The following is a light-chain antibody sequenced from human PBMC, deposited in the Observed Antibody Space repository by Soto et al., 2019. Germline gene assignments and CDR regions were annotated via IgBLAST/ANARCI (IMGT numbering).Light chain of an antibody. J-gene: IGKJ1*01. Sequence: EIVLTQSAATLSVSPGDRATLSCRASQYIGSAVAWYHQRSGQAPRLLIFDASVRVPTTPARFSGSVSGTEFTLTICSLESEDFAVYFCQQYGDRPRTFGQGTKVDIK. V-gene: IGKV3-15*01. CDR3: QQYGDRPRT. CDR2: DAS. CDR1: QYIGSA.